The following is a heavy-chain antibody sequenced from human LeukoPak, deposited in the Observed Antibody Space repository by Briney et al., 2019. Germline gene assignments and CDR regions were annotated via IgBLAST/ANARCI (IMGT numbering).Heavy chain of an antibody. CDR1: GFTFDDYA. CDR3: AGSAVRGVILDYYYGMDV. D-gene: IGHD3-10*02. Sequence: GGSLRLSCAASGFTFDDYAMHWVRQAPGKGLEWVSGISWNSGSIGYADSVKGRFTTSRDNAKNSLYLQMNSLRAEDTALYYCAGSAVRGVILDYYYGMDVWGQGTTVTVSS. V-gene: IGHV3-9*01. J-gene: IGHJ6*02. CDR2: ISWNSGSI.